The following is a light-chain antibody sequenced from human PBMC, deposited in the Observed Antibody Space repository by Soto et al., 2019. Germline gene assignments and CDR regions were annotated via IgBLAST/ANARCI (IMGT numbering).Light chain of an antibody. Sequence: DIQMTQSPSSLSASVGDRVTITCRASQSISSYLNWYQQKPGEAPKLLVYAASSLQSGVPSRFSGSGSGTDFTLTISSLQPEDFATYYCQQGYSNPWTFGQGTKVDIK. CDR1: QSISSY. V-gene: IGKV1-39*01. J-gene: IGKJ1*01. CDR2: AAS. CDR3: QQGYSNPWT.